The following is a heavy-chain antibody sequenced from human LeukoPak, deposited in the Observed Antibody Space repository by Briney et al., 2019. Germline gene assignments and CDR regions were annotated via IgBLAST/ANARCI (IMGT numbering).Heavy chain of an antibody. CDR3: ATTLLRASTYMDV. J-gene: IGHJ6*03. Sequence: GGSLRLSCAASGFNFSNYAMGWGRQAPGKGLEWVSGLSTSCGSTYYADSVKGRFTISRDNSKNTLYLQMNSLRAEDTAVYYCATTLLRASTYMDVWGKGTTVTVSS. CDR1: GFNFSNYA. CDR2: LSTSCGST. V-gene: IGHV3-23*01. D-gene: IGHD1-1*01.